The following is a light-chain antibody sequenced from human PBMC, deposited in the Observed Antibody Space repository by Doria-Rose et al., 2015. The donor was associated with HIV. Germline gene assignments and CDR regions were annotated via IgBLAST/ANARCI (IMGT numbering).Light chain of an antibody. Sequence: ITCRASQTVSTYLNWFQQEPGKAPKLLIYAASRLQSGVPSRFSGSGSGTDFTLTISGLQPGDFATYYCQQTYSSPPWTCGQGTKVEMK. CDR3: QQTYSSPPWT. V-gene: IGKV1-39*01. CDR2: AAS. J-gene: IGKJ1*01. CDR1: QTVSTY.